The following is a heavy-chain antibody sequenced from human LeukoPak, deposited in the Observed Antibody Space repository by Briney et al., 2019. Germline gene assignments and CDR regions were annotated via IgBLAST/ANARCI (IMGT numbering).Heavy chain of an antibody. CDR1: GYSFTSYW. Sequence: GESLKISCKGSGYSFTSYWIGWVRQMPGKGLEWMGIIYPGGSDTRYSPSFQGQVTISADKSISTAYLQWSSLKASDTAMYYCARTRHYDYDAFDIWGQGTMVTVSS. J-gene: IGHJ3*02. CDR3: ARTRHYDYDAFDI. CDR2: IYPGGSDT. V-gene: IGHV5-51*01. D-gene: IGHD4-17*01.